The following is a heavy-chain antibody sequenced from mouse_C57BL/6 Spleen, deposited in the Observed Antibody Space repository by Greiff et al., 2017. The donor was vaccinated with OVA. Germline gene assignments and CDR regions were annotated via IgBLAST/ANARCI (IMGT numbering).Heavy chain of an antibody. D-gene: IGHD2-4*01. Sequence: EVMLVDSGGGLVQPGGSMKLSCVASGFTFSNYWMNWVRQSPEKGLEWVAQIRLKSDNYATPYAESVKGRFTISRDDSKSSVYLQMNNLRAEDTGIYYCAYDYLYYFDYWGQGTTLTVSS. J-gene: IGHJ2*01. CDR1: GFTFSNYW. V-gene: IGHV6-3*01. CDR2: IRLKSDNYAT. CDR3: AYDYLYYFDY.